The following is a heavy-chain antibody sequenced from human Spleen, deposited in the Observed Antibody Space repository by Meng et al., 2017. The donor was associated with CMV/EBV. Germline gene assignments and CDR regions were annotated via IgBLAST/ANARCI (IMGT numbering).Heavy chain of an antibody. D-gene: IGHD2-2*01. Sequence: GGSLRLSCAASGFTFSSYAMSWVRQAPGKGLEWVSAISGSGGSTYYADSVKGRFTISRDNSKNTLYPQMNSLRAEDTAVYYCAKYEVNQLLFWGAFDIWGQGTMVTVSS. CDR2: ISGSGGST. V-gene: IGHV3-23*01. CDR3: AKYEVNQLLFWGAFDI. CDR1: GFTFSSYA. J-gene: IGHJ3*02.